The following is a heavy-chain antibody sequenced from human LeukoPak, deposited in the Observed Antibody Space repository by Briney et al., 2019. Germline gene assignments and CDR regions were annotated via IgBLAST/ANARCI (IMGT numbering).Heavy chain of an antibody. CDR2: ICVNGGST. V-gene: IGHV3-23*01. CDR1: VYTFCLYA. Sequence: PGLCLRLSHAPSVYTFCLYAMSGVTHARRKGVECGSHICVNGGSTQYADAMKGRFTVTRDNSKNTVYLQMNSVSAEDTAVHYCAKHGYDILTGYIIHADFDYWGQGTLVTVSS. J-gene: IGHJ4*02. D-gene: IGHD3-9*01. CDR3: AKHGYDILTGYIIHADFDY.